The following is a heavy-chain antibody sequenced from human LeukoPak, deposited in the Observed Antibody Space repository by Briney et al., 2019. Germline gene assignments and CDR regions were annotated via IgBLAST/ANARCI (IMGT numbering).Heavy chain of an antibody. Sequence: SVKVSCKPSGGTFSSYAISWVRQAPGQGLEWMGRIISIIDIANYAQKFQSGVTITADKSPSTAYMELSSPRSEETAVYYSVREGEHPAGWFDPWGQGTLVTVSS. CDR2: IISIIDIA. V-gene: IGHV1-69*04. CDR1: GGTFSSYA. CDR3: VREGEHPAGWFDP. D-gene: IGHD1-1*01. J-gene: IGHJ5*02.